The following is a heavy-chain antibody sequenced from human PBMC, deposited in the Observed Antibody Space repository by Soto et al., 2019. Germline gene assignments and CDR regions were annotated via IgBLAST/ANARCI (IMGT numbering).Heavy chain of an antibody. CDR3: ARPDYYYDSRGYYGY. J-gene: IGHJ4*02. Sequence: GGSLRLSCAASGFTFSSYSMNWVRQAPGKGLEWVSSISSSSTYIYYADSVKGRFTISRDNAKNSLFLQMNSLRAEDTAVYYCARPDYYYDSRGYYGYWGQGTLVTVSS. V-gene: IGHV3-21*01. CDR1: GFTFSSYS. D-gene: IGHD3-22*01. CDR2: ISSSSTYI.